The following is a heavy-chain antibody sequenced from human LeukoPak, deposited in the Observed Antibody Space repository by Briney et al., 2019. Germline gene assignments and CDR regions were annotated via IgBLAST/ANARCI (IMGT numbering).Heavy chain of an antibody. Sequence: PRGSLRLSCAASGFTFSSYAMHWVRQAPGKGLEWVAVISYDGSNKYYADSVKGRFTISRDNSKNTLYLQVDSLRAEDTALYYCAKEPFTSGSLDYWGQGTLVTVSS. D-gene: IGHD3-10*01. V-gene: IGHV3-30-3*01. CDR1: GFTFSSYA. CDR3: AKEPFTSGSLDY. CDR2: ISYDGSNK. J-gene: IGHJ4*02.